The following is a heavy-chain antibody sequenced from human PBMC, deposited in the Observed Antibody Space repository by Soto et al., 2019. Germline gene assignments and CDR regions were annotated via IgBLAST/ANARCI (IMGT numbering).Heavy chain of an antibody. D-gene: IGHD3-3*01. CDR3: ARSDFWSGYSIDAFDI. CDR1: GGSISSNGYY. J-gene: IGHJ3*02. Sequence: SETLSLTCTVSGGSISSNGYYWSWVRQHPGKGLEWIGYTYHSGSTNYNPSLKSRVTISVDKSKNQFSLKLSSVTAADTAVYYCARSDFWSGYSIDAFDIWGQGTMVTVSS. CDR2: TYHSGST. V-gene: IGHV4-61*05.